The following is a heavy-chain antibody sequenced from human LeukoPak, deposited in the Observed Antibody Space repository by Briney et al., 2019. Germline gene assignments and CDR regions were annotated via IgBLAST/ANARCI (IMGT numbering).Heavy chain of an antibody. CDR2: IKGDGSST. CDR1: GFTFSNYW. CDR3: ARNSPGDAFDI. V-gene: IGHV3-74*01. J-gene: IGHJ3*02. Sequence: AGGSLRLSCVASGFTFSNYWMHWVRQAPGKGLVWVSRIKGDGSSTTYADSVKGRFTISRDNAKNALYLQMNSLRAEDTAVYYCARNSPGDAFDIWGQGTMVTVSS. D-gene: IGHD4-23*01.